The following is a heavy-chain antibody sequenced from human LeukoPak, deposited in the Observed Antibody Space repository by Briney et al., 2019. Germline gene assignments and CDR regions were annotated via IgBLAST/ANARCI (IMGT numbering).Heavy chain of an antibody. CDR3: ARGSYDYVWGSYTFHV. J-gene: IGHJ6*04. CDR2: INPSGGST. Sequence: GASVKVSCKASGYTFTSYYMHWVRQAPGQGLEWMGIINPSGGSTSYAQKFQGRVTMTRDMSTSTVYMELSSLRSEDTAVYYCARGSYDYVWGSYTFHVWGKGTTVTVSS. CDR1: GYTFTSYY. V-gene: IGHV1-46*01. D-gene: IGHD3-16*01.